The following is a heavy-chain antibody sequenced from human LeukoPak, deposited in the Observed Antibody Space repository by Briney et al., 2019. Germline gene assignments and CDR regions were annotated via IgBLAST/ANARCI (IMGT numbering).Heavy chain of an antibody. V-gene: IGHV3-74*01. Sequence: GGSLRLSCAASGFTFSSYWMHWVRHAPGKGLVWVSRIXTXXSSTSYADSVKGRFTISRDNAKNTLYLQMNSLRGEDTAVCYCXSTSGSYSNYYYYYXMDVWGKGTTVTVSS. CDR3: XSTSGSYSNYYYYYXMDV. CDR1: GFTFSSYW. D-gene: IGHD1-26*01. J-gene: IGHJ6*03. CDR2: IXTXXSST.